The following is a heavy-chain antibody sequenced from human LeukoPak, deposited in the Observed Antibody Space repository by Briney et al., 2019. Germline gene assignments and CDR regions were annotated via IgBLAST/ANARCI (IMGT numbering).Heavy chain of an antibody. Sequence: PGGSLRLSCAASGFIFRSYAMSWVRQAPGKGLEWVSAISGSGGSTYYADSVKGRFTISRDNSKNTLYLQMNSLRAEDTAVYYCGKSPRAMVTRYYYYYMDVWGKGTTVTVSS. D-gene: IGHD5-18*01. CDR3: GKSPRAMVTRYYYYYMDV. CDR1: GFIFRSYA. V-gene: IGHV3-23*01. J-gene: IGHJ6*03. CDR2: ISGSGGST.